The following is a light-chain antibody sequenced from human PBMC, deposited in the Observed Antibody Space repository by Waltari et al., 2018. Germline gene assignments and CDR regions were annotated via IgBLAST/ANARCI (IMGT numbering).Light chain of an antibody. CDR3: QHRNNWPWT. CDR1: QTIYNY. Sequence: EVVLTQSPATLSLSPGERATLPCRASQTIYNYLACYQQKPGQAPRLLIYDASNRATGIPDRFSGSGSGTDFTLIISRLEPEDFVVYYCQHRNNWPWTFGQGSKVEIK. CDR2: DAS. J-gene: IGKJ1*01. V-gene: IGKV3-11*01.